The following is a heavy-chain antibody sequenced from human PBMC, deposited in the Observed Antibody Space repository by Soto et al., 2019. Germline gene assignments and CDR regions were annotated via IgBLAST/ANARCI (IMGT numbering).Heavy chain of an antibody. V-gene: IGHV3-23*01. CDR2: ISGSGVGT. D-gene: IGHD2-8*01. CDR3: AKEDDAWTNGYFDL. Sequence: EVQLLESGGGLVQPGGTLRLSCAASGFTFSSYDMSWVSQAPGKRLEWVSAISGSGVGTFYAESVKGRFTISRDNSKNTLYVQMNSLRVDDTATYYCAKEDDAWTNGYFDLWGQGTMVTVSS. CDR1: GFTFSSYD. J-gene: IGHJ3*01.